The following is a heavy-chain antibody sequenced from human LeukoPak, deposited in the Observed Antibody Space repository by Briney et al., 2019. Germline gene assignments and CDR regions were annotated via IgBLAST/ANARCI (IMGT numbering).Heavy chain of an antibody. CDR1: GGTFSSYA. V-gene: IGHV1-69*13. CDR2: IIPIFGTA. D-gene: IGHD3-22*01. CDR3: ARGRDYDSSVSDY. Sequence: ASVKVSCKASGGTFSSYAISWVRQAPGQGLEWMEGIIPIFGTANYAQKFQGRVTITADESTSTAYMELSSLRPEDTAVYYCARGRDYDSSVSDYWGQGTLVTVSS. J-gene: IGHJ4*02.